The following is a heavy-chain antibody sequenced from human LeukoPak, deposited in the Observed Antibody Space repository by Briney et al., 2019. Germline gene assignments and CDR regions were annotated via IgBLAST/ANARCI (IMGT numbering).Heavy chain of an antibody. D-gene: IGHD2-2*01. CDR2: INTSGGST. CDR3: ARGRGGSTRNYYYMDV. Sequence: ASVKVSCKASGYTFTSYYIYGLRQPPAQGLEGVGVINTSGGSTSYAQKFQGRVTMTRDMSTSTVYMELSSLRSEDTAVYYCARGRGGSTRNYYYMDVWGKGTTVTVSS. V-gene: IGHV1-46*01. CDR1: GYTFTSYY. J-gene: IGHJ6*03.